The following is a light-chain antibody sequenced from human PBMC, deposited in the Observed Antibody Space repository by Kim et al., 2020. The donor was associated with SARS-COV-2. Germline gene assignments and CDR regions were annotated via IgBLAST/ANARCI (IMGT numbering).Light chain of an antibody. CDR1: PLPFDTDAGPTY. V-gene: IGKV2-40*01. J-gene: IGKJ5*01. Sequence: SLSSRSSPLPFDTDAGPTYLALSLPNPAQSPQLLIYPLSYRASGVPARFSGSGSGTDFTLKISSVEADYVGFYYCLHRIAFPSITFGPATRLEI. CDR2: PLS. CDR3: LHRIAFPSIT.